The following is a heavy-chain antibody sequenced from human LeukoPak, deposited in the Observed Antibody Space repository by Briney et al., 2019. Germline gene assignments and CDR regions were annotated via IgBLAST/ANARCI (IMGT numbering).Heavy chain of an antibody. D-gene: IGHD1-14*01. CDR3: AKGTPGPMYRRDFDL. Sequence: GGSLRLSCAASGFTFSSYAMSWVRQAPGKGLEWVSAISGSGGSTYYADPVKGRFTISRDNSKNTLYLQMNSLRAEDTAVYYCAKGTPGPMYRRDFDLWGRGTLVTVSS. V-gene: IGHV3-23*01. CDR1: GFTFSSYA. J-gene: IGHJ2*01. CDR2: ISGSGGST.